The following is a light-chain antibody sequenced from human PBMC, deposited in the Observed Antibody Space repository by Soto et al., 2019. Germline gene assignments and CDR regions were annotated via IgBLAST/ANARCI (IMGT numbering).Light chain of an antibody. J-gene: IGKJ5*01. CDR3: QQYYDLPIT. CDR1: QDIDKY. Sequence: DIQMTQSPSSLSASVGDRVTITCQASQDIDKYLNWYQQKPGKAPKLLIDDVTNLETGVPSRFSGSGSGTHFTFTICSLQPEDIATYYCQQYYDLPITFGQGTRREIK. V-gene: IGKV1-33*01. CDR2: DVT.